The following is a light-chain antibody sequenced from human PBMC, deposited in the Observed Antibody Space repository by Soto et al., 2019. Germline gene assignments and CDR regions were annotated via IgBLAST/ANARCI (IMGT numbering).Light chain of an antibody. CDR1: SSDVGAYNY. V-gene: IGLV2-14*01. CDR2: DVT. J-gene: IGLJ1*01. Sequence: QSALTQPASVSGSPGQLIAISCTGTSSDVGAYNYVSWYQQYPGKAPKLVIYDVTNRPSGVSNRFSGSKSGSTASLTISGLQAEDEADYYCSSYTISSTYVFGTGTKLTVL. CDR3: SSYTISSTYV.